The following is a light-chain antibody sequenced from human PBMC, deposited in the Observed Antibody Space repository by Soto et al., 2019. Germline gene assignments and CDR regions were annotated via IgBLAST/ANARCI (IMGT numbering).Light chain of an antibody. CDR3: QHCNSYSEA. CDR1: QSVSSN. CDR2: GAS. V-gene: IGKV3D-15*01. Sequence: EIVMTQSPATLSVSPVGGVTLSCMASQSVSSNLAWYQQKPGQAPRLLIYGASTRATGIPARFSGSGSGTEFTLTISSLQSDDFATYYCQHCNSYSEAFGQGTKVDIK. J-gene: IGKJ1*01.